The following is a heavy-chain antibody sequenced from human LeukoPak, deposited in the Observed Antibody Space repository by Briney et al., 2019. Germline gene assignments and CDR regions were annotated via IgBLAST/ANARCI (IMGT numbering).Heavy chain of an antibody. V-gene: IGHV1-46*01. D-gene: IGHD1-14*01. Sequence: GASVKVSCKASAYTFTNYYMHWVRQAPGQGLEWMGIINPSGGSTSYTQKFQGRVTMTRDTSTSTVYMELSSLRSEDTAVYYCARVSPTGISYNLDYWGQGTLVTVSS. CDR3: ARVSPTGISYNLDY. CDR1: AYTFTNYY. CDR2: INPSGGST. J-gene: IGHJ4*02.